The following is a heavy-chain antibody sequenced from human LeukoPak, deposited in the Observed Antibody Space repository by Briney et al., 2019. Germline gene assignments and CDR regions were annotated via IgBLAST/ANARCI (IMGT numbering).Heavy chain of an antibody. CDR1: RGTFSSYA. CDR3: ARGALYGGSFSYYYYGMDV. V-gene: IGHV1-69*13. J-gene: IGHJ6*02. CDR2: IIPIFGTA. D-gene: IGHD2-15*01. Sequence: ASVKVSCKASRGTFSSYAISWVRQAPGQGLEWMGGIIPIFGTANYAQKFQGRVTITADESTSTAYMELSSLRSEDTAVYYCARGALYGGSFSYYYYGMDVWGQGTTVTVSS.